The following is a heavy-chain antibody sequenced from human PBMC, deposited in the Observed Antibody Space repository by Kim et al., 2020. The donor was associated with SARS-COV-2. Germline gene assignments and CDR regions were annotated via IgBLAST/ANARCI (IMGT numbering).Heavy chain of an antibody. CDR1: GGSISSYY. D-gene: IGHD6-19*01. Sequence: SETLSLTCTVSGGSISSYYWSWIRQPPGKGLEWIGYSYYSGSTNYNPSLTSRVTISVDTSKNQFSLTLSSVTAADTAVYYCASRQAQYSSGWYRSWNYFDYWGQGTLVTVSS. V-gene: IGHV4-59*01. CDR2: SYYSGST. J-gene: IGHJ4*02. CDR3: ASRQAQYSSGWYRSWNYFDY.